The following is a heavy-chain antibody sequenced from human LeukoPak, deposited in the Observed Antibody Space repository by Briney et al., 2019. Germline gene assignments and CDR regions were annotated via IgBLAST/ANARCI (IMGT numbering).Heavy chain of an antibody. Sequence: SETLSLTCAVYGGSFSGYYWSWIRQPAGKGLEWIGRIYTSGSTNYNPSLKSRVTMSVDTSKNQFSLKLSSVTAADTAVYYCAREGNYDSSGYSNIDYWGQGTLVTVSS. J-gene: IGHJ4*02. D-gene: IGHD3-22*01. CDR3: AREGNYDSSGYSNIDY. CDR2: IYTSGST. V-gene: IGHV4-4*07. CDR1: GGSFSGYY.